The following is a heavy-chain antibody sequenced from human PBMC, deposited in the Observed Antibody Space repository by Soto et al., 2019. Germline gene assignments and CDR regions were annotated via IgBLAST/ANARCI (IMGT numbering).Heavy chain of an antibody. CDR2: ISSSSSTI. CDR3: ARDLNYGLFDY. V-gene: IGHV3-48*01. Sequence: EVQLVESGGGLVQPGGSLRLSCAASGFTFSSYSMNWVRQATGKGLEWVSYISSSSSTIYYADSVKGRFTISRDNAKNSLYLQMTSLSAEDTAGYYCARDLNYGLFDYWGQGTLVTVSS. D-gene: IGHD4-17*01. CDR1: GFTFSSYS. J-gene: IGHJ4*02.